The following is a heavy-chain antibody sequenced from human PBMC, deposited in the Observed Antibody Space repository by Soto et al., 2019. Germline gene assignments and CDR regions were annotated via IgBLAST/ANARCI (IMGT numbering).Heavy chain of an antibody. CDR3: ARGILWFGELNFDY. CDR2: IYTSGST. Sequence: AETLSLTCTVSGGSISSYYWSWIRQPAGKGLEWIGRIYTSGSTNYNPSLKSRVTMSVDTSKNQFSLKLSSVTAADTAVYYCARGILWFGELNFDYWGQGTLVTVSS. V-gene: IGHV4-4*07. J-gene: IGHJ4*02. D-gene: IGHD3-10*01. CDR1: GGSISSYY.